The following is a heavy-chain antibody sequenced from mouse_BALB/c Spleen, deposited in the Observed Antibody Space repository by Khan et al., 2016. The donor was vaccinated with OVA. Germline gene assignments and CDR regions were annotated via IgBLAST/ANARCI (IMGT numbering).Heavy chain of an antibody. CDR2: ISYSGNT. V-gene: IGHV3-2*02. CDR3: ARKDYYDYDAFPY. J-gene: IGHJ3*01. D-gene: IGHD2-4*01. Sequence: EVQLQESGPGLVKPSQSLSLTCTVTGYSITSYYAWYWIRQFPGNKLEWMAYISYSGNTRYNPSLKSRISISRDTSKNTFFLQLNSVTTEDTAKYYSARKDYYDYDAFPYWGQGTLVTVSA. CDR1: GYSITSYYA.